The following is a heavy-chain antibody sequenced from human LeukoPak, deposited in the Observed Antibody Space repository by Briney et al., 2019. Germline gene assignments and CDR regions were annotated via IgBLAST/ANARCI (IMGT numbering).Heavy chain of an antibody. J-gene: IGHJ3*02. Sequence: SGPTLVNPTQTLTLTCTFSGFSLSTRGLCVSWIRQPPGKALEWLALIDWDDDKYYSTSLKTRLTISKDTSKNQVVLTMTNMDPVDTATYYCARIASGGDCYSNAFDIWGQGTMVTVSS. CDR2: IDWDDDK. CDR3: ARIASGGDCYSNAFDI. CDR1: GFSLSTRGLC. D-gene: IGHD2-21*02. V-gene: IGHV2-70*01.